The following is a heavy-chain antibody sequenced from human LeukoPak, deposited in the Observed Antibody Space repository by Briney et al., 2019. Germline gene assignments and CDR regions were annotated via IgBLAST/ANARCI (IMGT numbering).Heavy chain of an antibody. CDR2: IRYDGSNK. CDR3: ARDPAGGVLSLAFAFDI. V-gene: IGHV3-30*02. J-gene: IGHJ3*02. CDR1: GFTFSSYG. Sequence: GGSLRLSCAASGFTFSSYGMHWVRQAPGKGLEWVAFIRYDGSNKYNADSVKGRFTISRDNSKNTLYLQMNSLRAEDTAVYYCARDPAGGVLSLAFAFDIWGQGTMVTVSS. D-gene: IGHD3-16*01.